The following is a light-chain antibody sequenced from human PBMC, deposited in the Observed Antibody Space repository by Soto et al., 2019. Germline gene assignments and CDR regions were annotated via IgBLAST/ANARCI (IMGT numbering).Light chain of an antibody. V-gene: IGLV2-14*03. Sequence: QSALAQPASVSGSPGQSITISCTGTSSDVDGYNYVSWYQQHPGKAPKLMIYAVTNRPAGVSNLFSGSKSGNTASLTISGLQAEDEADYYCTSYTTSNTSGYVFGAGTKVTVL. CDR3: TSYTTSNTSGYV. CDR2: AVT. CDR1: SSDVDGYNY. J-gene: IGLJ1*01.